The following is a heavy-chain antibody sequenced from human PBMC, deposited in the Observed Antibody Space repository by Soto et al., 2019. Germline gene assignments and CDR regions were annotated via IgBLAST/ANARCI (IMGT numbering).Heavy chain of an antibody. V-gene: IGHV4-59*01. D-gene: IGHD4-4*01. CDR1: GGSISSYY. J-gene: IGHJ5*02. CDR3: ARNYGNVNWLDP. Sequence: SETLSLTCTVSGGSISSYYWSWIRQPPGKGLEWIGYIYYSGSTNYNPSLKSRVTISVDTSKNQFSLKLSSVTAADTAVYYCARNYGNVNWLDPWGQGTLVTVSS. CDR2: IYYSGST.